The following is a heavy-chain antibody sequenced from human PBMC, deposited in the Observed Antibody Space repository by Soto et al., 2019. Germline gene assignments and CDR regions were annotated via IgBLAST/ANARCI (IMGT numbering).Heavy chain of an antibody. CDR1: GDSITNRSYY. D-gene: IGHD3-10*01. CDR3: AALGLWFGELATY. J-gene: IGHJ4*02. V-gene: IGHV4-39*02. CDR2: IYDSGST. Sequence: QPQLQESGPGRVKPSETLSLSCTVSGDSITNRSYYWGWIRQPPGKGLEWIGTIYDSGSTYYNPSLESRITMSADASENRFFLKLRSVTAADTAVYRCAALGLWFGELATYWGQGSLVTVSS.